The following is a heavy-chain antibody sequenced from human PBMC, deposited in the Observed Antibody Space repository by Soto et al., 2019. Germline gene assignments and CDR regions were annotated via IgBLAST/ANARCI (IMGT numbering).Heavy chain of an antibody. Sequence: QVQLVQSGAEVKKPGSSVKVYCKASGGTFSSYTISWVRQAPGQGLEWMGRIIPILGIANYAQKFQGRVTITADKSTSTAYMELSSLRSEDTAVYYCAVDIVATDAFDIWGQGTMVTVSS. J-gene: IGHJ3*02. CDR3: AVDIVATDAFDI. D-gene: IGHD5-12*01. CDR2: IIPILGIA. CDR1: GGTFSSYT. V-gene: IGHV1-69*02.